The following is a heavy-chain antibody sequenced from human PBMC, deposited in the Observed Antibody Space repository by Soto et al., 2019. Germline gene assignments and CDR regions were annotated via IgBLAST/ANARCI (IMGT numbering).Heavy chain of an antibody. J-gene: IGHJ4*02. D-gene: IGHD5-18*01. CDR2: IYYSGST. CDR1: GGSISSGGYY. Sequence: QVQLQVSGQGLVKPSQTLSLTCTVSGGSISSGGYYWSWIRQHPGKGLEWIGYIYYSGSTYYNPSLKSRVTISVDTSKNQFSLKLSSVTAADTAVYYCARGTSTGLQLWNAFDYWGQGTLVTVSS. V-gene: IGHV4-31*03. CDR3: ARGTSTGLQLWNAFDY.